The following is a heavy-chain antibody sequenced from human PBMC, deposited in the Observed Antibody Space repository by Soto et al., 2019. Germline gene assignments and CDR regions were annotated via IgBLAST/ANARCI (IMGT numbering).Heavy chain of an antibody. D-gene: IGHD6-13*01. Sequence: ESGPTLVNPTHTLTRTCTFSGFSLSTIGVGVGWIRQPPGKALEWLALIYWNDDKRYSPSLKSRLTITKDTSKNQVVLTMTKMDPGDKATYYCAHRLGSCWCFDYWGQGTLVTVSS. CDR3: AHRLGSCWCFDY. J-gene: IGHJ4*02. CDR2: IYWNDDK. CDR1: GFSLSTIGVG. V-gene: IGHV2-5*01.